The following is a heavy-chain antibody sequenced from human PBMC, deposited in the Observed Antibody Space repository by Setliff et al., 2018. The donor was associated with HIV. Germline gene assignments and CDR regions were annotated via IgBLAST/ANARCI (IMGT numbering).Heavy chain of an antibody. CDR1: GYTFTSYA. Sequence: SVKVSCKASGYTFTSYAMNWVRQAPGQGLEWMGWINTNTGNPTYAQGFTGRFVFSLDTSVSTAYLQISSLKAEDTAVYYCARDESDSLYYMDYYYMDVWGKGTTVTVSS. CDR3: ARDESDSLYYMDYYYMDV. V-gene: IGHV7-4-1*02. J-gene: IGHJ6*03. CDR2: INTNTGNP. D-gene: IGHD3-10*01.